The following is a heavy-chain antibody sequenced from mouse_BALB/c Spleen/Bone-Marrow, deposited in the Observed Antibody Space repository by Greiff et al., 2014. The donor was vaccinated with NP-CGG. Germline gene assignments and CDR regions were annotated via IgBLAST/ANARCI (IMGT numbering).Heavy chain of an antibody. Sequence: QVQLQQSGAEVVKPGASVQVSCKASGYTFTNYWMQWVKQRPGQGLEWIGEIEPSDSYTNYNQDFKGKATLTVDKSSSTAYMQLSSLTSEDSAVYYCARGRTTVVSDYWGQGTSLTVSS. V-gene: IGHV1-69*02. CDR3: ARGRTTVVSDY. CDR2: IEPSDSYT. CDR1: GYTFTNYW. J-gene: IGHJ2*02. D-gene: IGHD1-1*01.